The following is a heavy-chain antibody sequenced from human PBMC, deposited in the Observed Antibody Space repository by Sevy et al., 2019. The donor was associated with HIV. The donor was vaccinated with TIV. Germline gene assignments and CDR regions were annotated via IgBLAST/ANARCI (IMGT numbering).Heavy chain of an antibody. CDR3: ASIVLMVYEYYGMDV. CDR2: ISYDGSNK. V-gene: IGHV3-30*04. D-gene: IGHD2-8*01. J-gene: IGHJ6*02. Sequence: GGSLRLSCAASGFTFSSYAMHWVRQAPGKGLEWVAVISYDGSNKYYADSVKGRFTISRDNSKNTLYLQMNSLRAEDTAVYYCASIVLMVYEYYGMDVWGQGTTVTVS. CDR1: GFTFSSYA.